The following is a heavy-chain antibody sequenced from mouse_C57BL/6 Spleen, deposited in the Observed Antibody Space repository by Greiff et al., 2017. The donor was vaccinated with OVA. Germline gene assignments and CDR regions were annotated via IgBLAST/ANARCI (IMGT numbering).Heavy chain of an antibody. Sequence: QVQLQQSGPELVKPGASVKISCKASGYAFSSSWMHWVKQRPGQGLEWIGRIYPGDGDTNYNEKFKGKATLTADKSSSTAYMQLSSLTSEDSAVYFCARGLDYDGFAYWGQGTLVTVSA. V-gene: IGHV1-82*01. CDR2: IYPGDGDT. J-gene: IGHJ3*01. CDR3: ARGLDYDGFAY. D-gene: IGHD2-4*01. CDR1: GYAFSSSW.